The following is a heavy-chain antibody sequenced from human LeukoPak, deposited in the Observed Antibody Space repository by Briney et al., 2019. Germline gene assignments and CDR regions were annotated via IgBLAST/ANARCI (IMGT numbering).Heavy chain of an antibody. CDR1: GGSISSYY. V-gene: IGHV4-59*01. Sequence: SETLSLTCTVSGGSISSYYWSWIRQPPGKGLEWIGYIYYSGSTNYNPSLKSRVTISVDTSKNQFSLKLSSVTAADTAVYYCARPYDSSGYYPWWRWGQGTLVTVSS. D-gene: IGHD3-22*01. CDR3: ARPYDSSGYYPWWR. J-gene: IGHJ4*02. CDR2: IYYSGST.